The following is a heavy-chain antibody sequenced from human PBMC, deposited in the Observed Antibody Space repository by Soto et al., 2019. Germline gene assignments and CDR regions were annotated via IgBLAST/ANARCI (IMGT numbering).Heavy chain of an antibody. V-gene: IGHV3-23*01. CDR3: VRYSRSVGGSYRPDY. Sequence: PGGSLRLSCATSGLTFSNYAMSWVRQAPGGGLEWVSSMSDGSITNYADAVKGRFTISRDNVKNTLYLQMNSLRAEDTAVYYCVRYSRSVGGSYRPDYWGQGTLVTVSS. D-gene: IGHD3-16*02. CDR2: MSDGSIT. J-gene: IGHJ4*02. CDR1: GLTFSNYA.